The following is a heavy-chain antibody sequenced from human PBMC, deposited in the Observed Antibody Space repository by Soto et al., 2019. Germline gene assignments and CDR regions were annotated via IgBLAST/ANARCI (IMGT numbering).Heavy chain of an antibody. CDR1: GGTFSSYA. D-gene: IGHD5-12*01. Sequence: SVKVSCKASGGTFSSYAISWVRQAPGQGLEWMGGIIPIFGTANYAQKFQGRVTITADESTSTAYMELSSLRSEDTAVYYCARGLKRWLQYFDYWGQGTLVTVSS. CDR2: IIPIFGTA. J-gene: IGHJ4*02. CDR3: ARGLKRWLQYFDY. V-gene: IGHV1-69*13.